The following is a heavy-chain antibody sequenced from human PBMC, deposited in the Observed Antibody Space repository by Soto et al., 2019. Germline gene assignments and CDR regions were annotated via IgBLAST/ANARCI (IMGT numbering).Heavy chain of an antibody. CDR2: IHYSAST. V-gene: IGHV4-30-4*01. J-gene: IGHJ5*02. Sequence: PSETLSLTCTVSGGSIKSSDYFWSWIRQPPGKGLEWIGYIHYSASTYYNPSLKSRVTISVDTSKNQFSLKLSSVTAADTAVYYCARGPGYCSGGSCYRENWFDPWGQGTLVTVSS. CDR3: ARGPGYCSGGSCYRENWFDP. D-gene: IGHD2-15*01. CDR1: GGSIKSSDYF.